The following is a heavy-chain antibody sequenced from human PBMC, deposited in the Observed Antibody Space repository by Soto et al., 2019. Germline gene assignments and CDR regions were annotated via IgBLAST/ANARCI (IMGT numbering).Heavy chain of an antibody. Sequence: ASVKVSCKASGYTFTSYGISWVRQAPGQGLEWMGWISAYNGNTNYAQKLQGRVTMTTDTSKNQFSLKLSSVTAADTAVYYCARDLSEEGFDPWGQGTLVTVSS. CDR1: GYTFTSYG. CDR2: ISAYNGNT. J-gene: IGHJ5*02. CDR3: ARDLSEEGFDP. V-gene: IGHV1-18*04.